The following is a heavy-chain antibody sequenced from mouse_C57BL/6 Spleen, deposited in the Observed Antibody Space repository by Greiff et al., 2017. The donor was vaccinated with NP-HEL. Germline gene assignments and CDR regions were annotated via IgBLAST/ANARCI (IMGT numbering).Heavy chain of an antibody. J-gene: IGHJ4*01. D-gene: IGHD3-1*01. Sequence: VKLQQSGAELVKPGASVKISCKASGYAFSSYWMNWVKQRPGKGLEWIGQIYPGDGDTNYNGKFKGKATLTADKSSSTAYMQLSSLTSEDSSVYCCARSGAKDYYAMDYWGQGTSVTVSS. CDR3: ARSGAKDYYAMDY. CDR1: GYAFSSYW. V-gene: IGHV1-80*01. CDR2: IYPGDGDT.